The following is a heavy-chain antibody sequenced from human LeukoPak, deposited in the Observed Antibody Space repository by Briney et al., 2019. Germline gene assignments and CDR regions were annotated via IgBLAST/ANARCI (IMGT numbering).Heavy chain of an antibody. V-gene: IGHV1-3*04. J-gene: IGHJ4*02. Sequence: GASVKVSCKASGYTFTGYALHWVRQAPGQGLEWMGWINTGSGNTKYSQRFQDRVTITMDTSASTAYMELSSLRSEDTAVYYCARGLGPSIAVAAAMNYWGQGTLVTVSS. CDR1: GYTFTGYA. CDR2: INTGSGNT. CDR3: ARGLGPSIAVAAAMNY. D-gene: IGHD6-19*01.